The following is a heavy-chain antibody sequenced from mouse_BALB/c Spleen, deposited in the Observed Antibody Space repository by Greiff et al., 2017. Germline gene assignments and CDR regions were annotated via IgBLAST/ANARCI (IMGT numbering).Heavy chain of an antibody. J-gene: IGHJ2*01. D-gene: IGHD2-10*02. V-gene: IGHV5-6*01. CDR1: GFTFSSYG. CDR3: ARDGYGNSLDY. CDR2: ISSGGSYT. Sequence: EVQLVESGGDLVKPGGSLKLSCAASGFTFSSYGMSWVRQTPDKRLEWVATISSGGSYTYYPDSVKGRFTISRDNAKNTLYLQMSSLKSEDTAMYYCARDGYGNSLDYWGQGTTLTVSS.